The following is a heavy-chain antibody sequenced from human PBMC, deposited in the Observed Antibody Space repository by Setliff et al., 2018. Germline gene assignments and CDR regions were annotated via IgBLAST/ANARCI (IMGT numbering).Heavy chain of an antibody. D-gene: IGHD4-17*01. CDR3: AGGRRYDYGWDFDY. V-gene: IGHV4-38-2*02. J-gene: IGHJ4*02. CDR2: IAHSGST. Sequence: LSLTCTVSGYSISSGHYWGWIRQPPGKGLEWIGSIAHSGSTYYNPSLRSRVTISLDTSKNQFSPKLTSVTAADTAVYYCAGGRRYDYGWDFDYWGQGTLVTVSS. CDR1: GYSISSGHY.